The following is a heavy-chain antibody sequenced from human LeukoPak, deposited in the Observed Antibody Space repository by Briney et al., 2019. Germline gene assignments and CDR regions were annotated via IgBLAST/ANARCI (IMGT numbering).Heavy chain of an antibody. CDR1: GGTFSSYA. Sequence: SVKVSCKASGGTFSSYAISWVRQAPGQGLEWMGRIIPILGIANYAQKFQGRVTITADESTSTAYMELSSLRSEDTAVYYCARGSLGYCSSTSCYYYYYYYYMDVWGKGTTVTVSS. V-gene: IGHV1-69*04. CDR3: ARGSLGYCSSTSCYYYYYYYYMDV. J-gene: IGHJ6*03. D-gene: IGHD2-2*01. CDR2: IIPILGIA.